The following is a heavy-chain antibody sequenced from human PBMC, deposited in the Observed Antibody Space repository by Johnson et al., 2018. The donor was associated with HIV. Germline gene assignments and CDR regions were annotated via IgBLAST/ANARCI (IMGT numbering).Heavy chain of an antibody. J-gene: IGHJ3*01. V-gene: IGHV3-33*05. D-gene: IGHD6-19*01. CDR1: GFTFSSYG. CDR2: ISFDGRNK. CDR3: VRDQGSGWPTNAFDF. Sequence: QEQLVESGGGVVQPGRSLRLSCAASGFTFSSYGMHWVRQAPGKGLAWVAVISFDGRNKYYADSVKGRFTISRDNPNNMMYLQMNSLSGEDIAHYYGVRDQGSGWPTNAFDFWGQGTKVTVSS.